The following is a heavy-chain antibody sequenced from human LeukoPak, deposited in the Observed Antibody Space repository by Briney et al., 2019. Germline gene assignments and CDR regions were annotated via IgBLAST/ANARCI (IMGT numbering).Heavy chain of an antibody. V-gene: IGHV1-69*05. Sequence: ASVKVSFKASVGTFSSYAISWVRQPPGQGLEWMGRIIPIFGAANYAQKFQGRVKITTDESTSTAYMELSSLRSEDTAVYYCARGGMWEGPSYYYMDVWGKGTTVTLSS. D-gene: IGHD1-26*01. CDR2: IIPIFGAA. CDR3: ARGGMWEGPSYYYMDV. J-gene: IGHJ6*03. CDR1: VGTFSSYA.